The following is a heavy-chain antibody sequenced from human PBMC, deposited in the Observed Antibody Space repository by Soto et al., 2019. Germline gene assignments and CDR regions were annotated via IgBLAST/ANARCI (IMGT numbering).Heavy chain of an antibody. CDR2: IYYSGSI. Sequence: SETLSLTCTVSGDSISSDYYHWTWIRQSPGKGLEWIGYIYYSGSILYNPSLKSRVTISVDTSNNQFSLKLSSVTAADTAVYYCAGIITIFGVANAADDYWGQGTLVTVSS. CDR1: GDSISSDYYH. D-gene: IGHD3-3*01. J-gene: IGHJ4*02. CDR3: AGIITIFGVANAADDY. V-gene: IGHV4-31*03.